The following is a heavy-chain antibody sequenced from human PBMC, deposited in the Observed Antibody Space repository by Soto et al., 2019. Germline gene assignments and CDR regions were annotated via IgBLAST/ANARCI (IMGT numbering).Heavy chain of an antibody. CDR1: GGTFSSYA. V-gene: IGHV1-69*12. J-gene: IGHJ6*02. CDR3: ASRTETYSYYYYGMDV. Sequence: QVQLVQSGAEVKKPGASVKVSCKASGGTFSSYAISWVRQAPGHGLEWMGGIIPIFGTANYAQTFQGRVTITADESTSTAYMELSSLRSEDTAVYYCASRTETYSYYYYGMDVWGQGTTVTVSS. D-gene: IGHD4-4*01. CDR2: IIPIFGTA.